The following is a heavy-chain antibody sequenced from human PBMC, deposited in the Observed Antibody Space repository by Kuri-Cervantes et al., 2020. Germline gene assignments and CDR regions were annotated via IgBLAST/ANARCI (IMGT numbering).Heavy chain of an antibody. Sequence: GESLKISCVGSGFSFRNYALAWVRQAPGKGLEWVSSIGARTYYTDSVRGRFVISRDNSNSTLYLQMNSLSAEDTAIYYCAKSLWFGELFPHYFDSWGQGTLVTVSS. CDR3: AKSLWFGELFPHYFDS. CDR2: IGART. J-gene: IGHJ4*02. D-gene: IGHD3-10*01. CDR1: GFSFRNYA. V-gene: IGHV3-23*01.